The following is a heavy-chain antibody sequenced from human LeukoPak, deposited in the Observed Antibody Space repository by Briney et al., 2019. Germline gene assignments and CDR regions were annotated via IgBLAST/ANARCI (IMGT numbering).Heavy chain of an antibody. D-gene: IGHD3-22*01. CDR3: ATIVRSGYAYFDY. CDR2: FDPEDGET. CDR1: GYTLTELS. J-gene: IGHJ4*02. Sequence: ASVKVSCKVSGYTLTELSMHWVRQAPGKGLGWMGGFDPEDGETIYAQKFQGRVTMTEDTSTDTAYMELSSLRSEDTAVYYCATIVRSGYAYFDYWGQRTLVTVSS. V-gene: IGHV1-24*01.